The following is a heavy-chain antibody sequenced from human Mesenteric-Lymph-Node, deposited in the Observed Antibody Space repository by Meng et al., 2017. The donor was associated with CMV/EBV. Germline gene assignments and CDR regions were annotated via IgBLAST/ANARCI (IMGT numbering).Heavy chain of an antibody. CDR2: INHSGST. CDR1: GDY. D-gene: IGHD6-13*01. J-gene: IGHJ4*02. Sequence: GDYWSWTRQRPGKGVGRNGKINHSGSTNYSPSRKSRVTISVDTSKNQFSLKLSSVTAADTAVYYCARRSSDRRGYSSSWYFLGYFDYWGQGTLVTVSS. CDR3: ARRSSDRRGYSSSWYFLGYFDY. V-gene: IGHV4-34*01.